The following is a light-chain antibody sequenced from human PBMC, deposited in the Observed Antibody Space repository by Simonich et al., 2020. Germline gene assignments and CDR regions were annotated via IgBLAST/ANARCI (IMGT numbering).Light chain of an antibody. J-gene: IGLJ2*01. CDR1: SSDVGRYNL. CDR2: EGS. V-gene: IGLV2-23*01. CDR3: CSYAGSSTVV. Sequence: QSALTQPASVSGSPGQSITISCTGTSSDVGRYNLVSWYQQHPGKAPKLMIYEGSSRPSGVSNRFSGSKSCNTASLTISGLQAEDEADYYCCSYAGSSTVVFGGGTKLTVL.